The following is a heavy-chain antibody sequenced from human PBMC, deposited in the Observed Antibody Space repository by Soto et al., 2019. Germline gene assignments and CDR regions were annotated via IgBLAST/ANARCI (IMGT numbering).Heavy chain of an antibody. CDR1: GGTFSSYA. J-gene: IGHJ6*02. CDR3: ARELGYCRGGSCPGVYYGMDV. D-gene: IGHD2-15*01. Sequence: QVQLVQSGAEVKKPGSSVKVSCKASGGTFSSYAISWVRQAPGQVLEWMGGIIPIFGTANYAQKFQGRVTITADESTSTAYMELSSLRSEDTAVYYCARELGYCRGGSCPGVYYGMDVWGQGTTVTVSS. V-gene: IGHV1-69*01. CDR2: IIPIFGTA.